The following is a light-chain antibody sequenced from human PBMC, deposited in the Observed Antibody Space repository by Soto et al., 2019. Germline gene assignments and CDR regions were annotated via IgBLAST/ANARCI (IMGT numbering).Light chain of an antibody. Sequence: EIVMTQSPATLSVSPGEKATLSCRASQSLNNNLAWYQQKPGQGPRLLIYFASTRATGIPARFSGSGSGTDFSLTISSLQSEDFAIYYCQQYSALPLTFGGGTKVETK. CDR3: QQYSALPLT. V-gene: IGKV3-15*01. CDR1: QSLNNN. J-gene: IGKJ4*01. CDR2: FAS.